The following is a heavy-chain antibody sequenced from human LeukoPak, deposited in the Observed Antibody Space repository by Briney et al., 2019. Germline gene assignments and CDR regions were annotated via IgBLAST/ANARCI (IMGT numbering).Heavy chain of an antibody. CDR1: GGSVSSGSYY. J-gene: IGHJ4*02. Sequence: PSETLSLTCTVSGGSVSSGSYYWSWIRQPPGKGLEWIGYIYYSGSTNYNPSLKSRVTISVDKSKNQFSLKLSSVTAADTAVYYCARGTFYGDYPDYWGQGTLVTVSS. CDR2: IYYSGST. D-gene: IGHD4-17*01. CDR3: ARGTFYGDYPDY. V-gene: IGHV4-61*01.